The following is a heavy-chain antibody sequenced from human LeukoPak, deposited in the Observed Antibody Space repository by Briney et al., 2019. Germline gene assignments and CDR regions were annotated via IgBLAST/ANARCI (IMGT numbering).Heavy chain of an antibody. Sequence: PSETLSLTCTVSGGSISSYYWSRIRQPAGKGLEWIGRIYTSGSTNYNPSLKSRVTMSVDTSKNQFSLKLSSVTAADTAVYYCASSGPYYGSGSVDYWGQGTLVTVSS. CDR2: IYTSGST. CDR3: ASSGPYYGSGSVDY. D-gene: IGHD3-10*01. J-gene: IGHJ4*02. CDR1: GGSISSYY. V-gene: IGHV4-4*07.